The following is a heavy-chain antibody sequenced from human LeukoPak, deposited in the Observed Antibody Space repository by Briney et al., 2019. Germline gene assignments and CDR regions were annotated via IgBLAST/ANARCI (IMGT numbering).Heavy chain of an antibody. CDR2: INHSGST. CDR3: ARHVAAAGPTTTYYFDY. Sequence: SETLSPTCAVYGGSFGGYYWSWIRQPPGKGLEWIGEINHSGSTNYNPSLKSRVTISVDTSKNQFSLKLSSVTAADTAVYYCARHVAAAGPTTTYYFDYWGQGTLVTVSS. CDR1: GGSFGGYY. V-gene: IGHV4-34*01. D-gene: IGHD6-13*01. J-gene: IGHJ4*02.